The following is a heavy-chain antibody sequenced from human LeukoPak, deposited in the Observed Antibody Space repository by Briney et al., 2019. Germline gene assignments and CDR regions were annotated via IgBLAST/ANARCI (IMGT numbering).Heavy chain of an antibody. D-gene: IGHD3-16*01. CDR1: GFTFFDYA. CDR3: NRDPVWGVDY. CDR2: IRSKADGGTT. Sequence: PGRSLRLSCTASGFTFFDYAMSLVRQAPGEGLEWVGFIRSKADGGTTEYAASVKGRFTISRDDSKSIAYLQMNSLKTEDTAVYYCNRDPVWGVDYWGQGNLVTVSS. J-gene: IGHJ4*02. V-gene: IGHV3-49*04.